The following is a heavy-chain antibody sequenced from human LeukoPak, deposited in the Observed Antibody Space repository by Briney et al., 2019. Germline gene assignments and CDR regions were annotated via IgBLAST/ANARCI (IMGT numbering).Heavy chain of an antibody. CDR2: INDRGST. CDR3: VRDSRYGSGWFEDGLDF. CDR1: GDSVRSYY. Sequence: SETLSLTCTVSGDSVRSYYWSWIRQPPGQGLEWLGHINDRGSTNYNPSLQGRVTISIDTSKNQLSLKVNSVTAADTAVYYCVRDSRYGSGWFEDGLDFWGQGTTVTVSS. D-gene: IGHD6-13*01. V-gene: IGHV4-59*02. J-gene: IGHJ6*02.